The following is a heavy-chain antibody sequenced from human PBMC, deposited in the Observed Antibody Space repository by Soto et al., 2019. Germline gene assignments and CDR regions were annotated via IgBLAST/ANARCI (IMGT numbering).Heavy chain of an antibody. Sequence: GGSLRLSCAASEVTFNAYTVNCVRQAPGKGLEWVSSISSRSIYIYYADSVTGRLTISRDDARNSLYLQMNSLRAEDTAVYYCAREEVSRPNTYHGLDVWGQGTTVTVSS. CDR3: AREEVSRPNTYHGLDV. V-gene: IGHV3-21*01. CDR2: ISSRSIYI. CDR1: EVTFNAYT. J-gene: IGHJ6*02.